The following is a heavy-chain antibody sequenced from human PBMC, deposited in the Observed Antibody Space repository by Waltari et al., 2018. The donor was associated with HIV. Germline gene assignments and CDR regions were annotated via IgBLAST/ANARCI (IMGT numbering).Heavy chain of an antibody. Sequence: EVQVVESGGGLVQPGGSLRLACASSGLTFSTYEMNWVRQAPGKGLEWVSYISGSGSTIYYADSVKGRFTISRDNAKNSLYLQMNSLRAEDTAVYFCARDGSSYYGLDYWGRGTLVTVSS. CDR2: ISGSGSTI. J-gene: IGHJ4*02. CDR1: GLTFSTYE. V-gene: IGHV3-48*03. CDR3: ARDGSSYYGLDY. D-gene: IGHD1-26*01.